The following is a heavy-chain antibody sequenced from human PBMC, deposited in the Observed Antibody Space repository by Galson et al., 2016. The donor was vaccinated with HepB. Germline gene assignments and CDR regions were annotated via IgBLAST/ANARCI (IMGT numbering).Heavy chain of an antibody. CDR1: GFTFSNYW. D-gene: IGHD6-6*01. Sequence: SLRLSCAASGFTFSNYWMHWVRQPPGKGLMWVSRIFADGSRAGYADSVKGRFTISRDNTKNTLKRQMNSLRAEDTAVYYCAREQSTAALAMDVWGKGTTVTVSS. CDR3: AREQSTAALAMDV. V-gene: IGHV3-74*01. J-gene: IGHJ6*04. CDR2: IFADGSRA.